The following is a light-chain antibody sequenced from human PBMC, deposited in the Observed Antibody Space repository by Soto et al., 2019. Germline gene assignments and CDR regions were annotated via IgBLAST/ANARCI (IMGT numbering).Light chain of an antibody. CDR2: EVS. CDR3: NSYAGSNNWV. CDR1: SSDVGGYNY. Sequence: QAVVTQPASVSGSPGQSITISCTGTSSDVGGYNYVSWYQQHPGKAPQLMIYEVSKRHSGVPDRFSGSKSGNTASLTVSGLQAEDEADYYCNSYAGSNNWVFGGGTKLPVL. J-gene: IGLJ3*02. V-gene: IGLV2-8*01.